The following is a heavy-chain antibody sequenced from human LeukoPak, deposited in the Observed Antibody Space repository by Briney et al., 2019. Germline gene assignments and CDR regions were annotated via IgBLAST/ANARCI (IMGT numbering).Heavy chain of an antibody. CDR3: AREVGDSSALGEQGDGMDV. V-gene: IGHV3-11*01. Sequence: GGSLRLSCAASGFTFSDYYMSWIRQAPGKGLEWVSYISSSGSTIYYADSVKGRFTISRDNAKNSLYLQMNSLRAEDTAVYYCAREVGDSSALGEQGDGMDVWGQGTTVTVSS. D-gene: IGHD3-22*01. CDR1: GFTFSDYY. CDR2: ISSSGSTI. J-gene: IGHJ6*02.